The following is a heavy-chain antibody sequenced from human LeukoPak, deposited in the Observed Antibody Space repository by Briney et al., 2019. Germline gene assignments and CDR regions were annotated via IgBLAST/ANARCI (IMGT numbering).Heavy chain of an antibody. V-gene: IGHV4-4*07. CDR1: GGSISSYY. CDR2: IYTSGST. Sequence: KPTETLSLTCPVSGGSISSYYWSWIRQPAGKGLEWIGRIYTSGSTYYYPPLKSRVTISVDTSKNQFSLKLSSVTAADTAVYYCARIWNLVVDYWGQGTLVTVSS. CDR3: ARIWNLVVDY. J-gene: IGHJ4*02. D-gene: IGHD1-1*01.